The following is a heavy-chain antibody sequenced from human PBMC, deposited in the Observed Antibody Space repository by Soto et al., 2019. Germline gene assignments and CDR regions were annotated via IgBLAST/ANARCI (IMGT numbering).Heavy chain of an antibody. Sequence: EVQLVESGGGLIQPGGSLRLSCAASGFAVSSKYMTWVRQAPGKGLEWVSVIYGGGTTYYADSVKGRFTISRDTSKTTLYLQTNSLRAEDTAVYYCVQTTGWPGFAFWGQGTLVTVSS. J-gene: IGHJ4*02. CDR3: VQTTGWPGFAF. V-gene: IGHV3-53*01. CDR1: GFAVSSKY. D-gene: IGHD6-19*01. CDR2: IYGGGTT.